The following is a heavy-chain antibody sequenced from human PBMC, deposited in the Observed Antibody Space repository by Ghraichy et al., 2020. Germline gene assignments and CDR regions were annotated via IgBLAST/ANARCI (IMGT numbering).Heavy chain of an antibody. CDR2: INSDGSST. J-gene: IGHJ3*02. V-gene: IGHV3-74*01. CDR1: GFTFSSYW. Sequence: LSLTCAASGFTFSSYWMHWVRQAPGKGLVWVSRINSDGSSTSYADSVKGRFTISRDNAKNTLYLQMNSLRAEDTAVYYCARDVIAATRDDAFDIWGQGTMVTVSS. CDR3: ARDVIAATRDDAFDI. D-gene: IGHD2-15*01.